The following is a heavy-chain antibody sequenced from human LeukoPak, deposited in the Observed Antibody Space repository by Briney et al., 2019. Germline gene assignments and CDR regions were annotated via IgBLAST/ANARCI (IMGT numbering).Heavy chain of an antibody. J-gene: IGHJ4*02. CDR3: ARGSMVRGNGLDY. Sequence: GRSLRLSCAASGFTFSSYAMHWVRQAPGKGLEWVAVISYDGSNKYYADSVKGRFTISRDNSKNTLYLQMNSLRAEDTAVYCCARGSMVRGNGLDYWGQGTLVTVSS. CDR2: ISYDGSNK. CDR1: GFTFSSYA. V-gene: IGHV3-30-3*01. D-gene: IGHD3-10*01.